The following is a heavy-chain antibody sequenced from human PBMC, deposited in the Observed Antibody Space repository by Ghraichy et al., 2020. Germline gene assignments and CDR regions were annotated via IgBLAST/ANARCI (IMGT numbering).Heavy chain of an antibody. CDR2: ISGSGGNT. V-gene: IGHV3-23*01. CDR3: AKDVSRGGGSCFHH. D-gene: IGHD2-2*01. J-gene: IGHJ1*01. Sequence: GGSLRLSCAASGFTFSSYDMSWVRQAPGKGLEWVSAISGSGGNTYYADSVKGRFTFSRDNSKNKLYLQMNSLRAEDTAVYYCAKDVSRGGGSCFHHWGQGTLVTVSS. CDR1: GFTFSSYD.